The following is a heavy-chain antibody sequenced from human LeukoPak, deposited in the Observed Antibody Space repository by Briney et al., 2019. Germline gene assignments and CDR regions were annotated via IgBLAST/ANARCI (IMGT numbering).Heavy chain of an antibody. CDR2: ISGSGGST. CDR1: GFTFSSYA. V-gene: IGHV3-23*01. CDR3: SKAKYYYGSSGYYPYYFDY. J-gene: IGHJ4*02. D-gene: IGHD3-22*01. Sequence: VGSLRLSCAASGFTFSSYAMSWVRQAPGKGLEWVSAISGSGGSTYYADSVKGRFTISRAYSKNRMYLQMNSLRAEDTAVHYCSKAKYYYGSSGYYPYYFDYWGRGTLVTVSS.